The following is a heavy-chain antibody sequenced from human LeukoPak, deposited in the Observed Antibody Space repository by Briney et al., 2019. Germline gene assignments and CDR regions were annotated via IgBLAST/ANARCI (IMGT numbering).Heavy chain of an antibody. V-gene: IGHV4-59*01. CDR1: GGSISSYY. J-gene: IGHJ4*02. CDR3: ARDPLGSGSLDY. D-gene: IGHD3-10*01. CDR2: ISYRGST. Sequence: KPSETLSLTCTVSGGSISSYYWSWIRQPPEKGLEWIGCISYRGSTNYNPSLKSRVTISVDTSKNQFSLKLSSVTAADTAVYYCARDPLGSGSLDYWGQGTLVTVSS.